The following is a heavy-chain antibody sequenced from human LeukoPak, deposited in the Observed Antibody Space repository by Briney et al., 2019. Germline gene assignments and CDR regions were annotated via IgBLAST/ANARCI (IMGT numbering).Heavy chain of an antibody. CDR3: AKDEWVSKYALDY. V-gene: IGHV3-30*02. D-gene: IGHD4-11*01. J-gene: IGHJ4*02. CDR2: IRSDGSTK. Sequence: PGGSLRLSCAASGFTFSSHGMHWVRQAPGKGLEWVAFIRSDGSTKYYADSVKGRFTISRDNSKNTLYLQMNSMRAADTAVYYCAKDEWVSKYALDYWGQGSLVTVSS. CDR1: GFTFSSHG.